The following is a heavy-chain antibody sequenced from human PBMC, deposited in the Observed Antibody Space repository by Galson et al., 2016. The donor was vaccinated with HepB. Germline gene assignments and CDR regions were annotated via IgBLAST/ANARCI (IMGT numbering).Heavy chain of an antibody. V-gene: IGHV3-13*01. CDR2: FDTVGGT. CDR3: AKDILEWQPPGRDNFDYIMDV. D-gene: IGHD3-3*01. Sequence: SLRLSCAASGFTFSSYDMHWVRQATGKSLEWVSAFDTVGGTYYADSVKGRFSISRDNDKKSLFLQMNSLRPEDTAIYYRAKDILEWQPPGRDNFDYIMDVWGQGTTVTVSS. CDR1: GFTFSSYD. J-gene: IGHJ6*02.